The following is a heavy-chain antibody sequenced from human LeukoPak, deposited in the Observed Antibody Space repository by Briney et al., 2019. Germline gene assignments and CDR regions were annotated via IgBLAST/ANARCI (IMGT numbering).Heavy chain of an antibody. V-gene: IGHV4-39*01. CDR1: GGSISTSTYN. D-gene: IGHD2-2*01. CDR3: ASPLGYCYTTTCDEDY. Sequence: SETLSLTCTVSGGSISTSTYNWGWIRQPPGKGLEWIGSIHYSGSTYFNPSLKSRVTISVDTSKNQFSLKLTSVTAADTAVYYCASPLGYCYTTTCDEDYWGQGTPVTVSS. CDR2: IHYSGST. J-gene: IGHJ4*02.